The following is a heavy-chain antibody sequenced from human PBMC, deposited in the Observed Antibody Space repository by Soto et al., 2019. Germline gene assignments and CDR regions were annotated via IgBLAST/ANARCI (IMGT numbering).Heavy chain of an antibody. J-gene: IGHJ4*02. CDR3: AREAEVVGATPFDY. D-gene: IGHD1-26*01. CDR2: IIPIFGTA. Sequence: QVQLVQSGAAVKKPGSSVKVSCKASGGTFSSYAISWVRQAPGQGLAWMGGIIPIFGTANYAQKFQGRVTITADEATSTAYMELSSLRSEDTAVYYCAREAEVVGATPFDYWGQGTLVTVSS. V-gene: IGHV1-69*01. CDR1: GGTFSSYA.